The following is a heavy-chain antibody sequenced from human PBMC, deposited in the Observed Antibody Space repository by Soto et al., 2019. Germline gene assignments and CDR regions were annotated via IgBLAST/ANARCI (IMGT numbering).Heavy chain of an antibody. CDR3: ARARISLVGEINKYNMDV. CDR1: GGSIGYYY. D-gene: IGHD2-2*01. J-gene: IGHJ6*02. Sequence: SETLSLTCTVSGGSIGYYYWSWIRQPPGKALEWIGYIYDGGSNNYNPSLKSRVTISADTSKNQLSLKLTSVTAADTAVYYCARARISLVGEINKYNMDVWGQGTTVTVSS. CDR2: IYDGGSN. V-gene: IGHV4-59*01.